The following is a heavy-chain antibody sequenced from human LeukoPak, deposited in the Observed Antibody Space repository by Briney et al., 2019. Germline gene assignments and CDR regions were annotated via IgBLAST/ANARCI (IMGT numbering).Heavy chain of an antibody. CDR2: INPNSGGT. V-gene: IGHV1-2*02. D-gene: IGHD2-15*01. Sequence: ASVKVSCKASGYTFTGYYMHWVRQAPGQGLEWMGWINPNSGGTNYAQKFQGRVTMTRDTSISTAYMELSRLRSDDTAMYYCARTSRRYCSGGSCYSQPNWFDPWGQGTLVTVSS. J-gene: IGHJ5*02. CDR3: ARTSRRYCSGGSCYSQPNWFDP. CDR1: GYTFTGYY.